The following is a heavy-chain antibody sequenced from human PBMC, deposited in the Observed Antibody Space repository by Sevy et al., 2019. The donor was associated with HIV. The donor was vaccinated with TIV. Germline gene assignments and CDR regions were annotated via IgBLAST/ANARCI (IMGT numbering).Heavy chain of an antibody. CDR3: AREFGDGYNPRYYFDS. CDR2: ICSGGTT. V-gene: IGHV3-53*01. J-gene: IGHJ4*02. CDR1: GFTVSTNY. Sequence: GGSLRLSCAASGFTVSTNYMSWVRQAPGKGLEWVSVICSGGTTYYADSVKGRFTISRDKSKNTLYLQMNSLRAEDTAVYYCAREFGDGYNPRYYFDSWGQGTLVTVSS. D-gene: IGHD3-3*01.